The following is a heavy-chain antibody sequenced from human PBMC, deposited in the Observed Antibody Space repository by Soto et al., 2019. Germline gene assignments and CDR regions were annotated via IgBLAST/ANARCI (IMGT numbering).Heavy chain of an antibody. CDR1: GGTFSTYT. CDR2: IIPMLTVR. Sequence: QVHLVQSGAEVKKPGSSVKVSCKAAGGTFSTYTLIWVRQAPGQGLEWMGRIIPMLTVRNSAQKFQGRVTLIADKSTSTAFMALTSLRSDDTAVYYCSIGSWSAETFDVWGQGTMVTVSS. J-gene: IGHJ3*01. V-gene: IGHV1-69*02. D-gene: IGHD2-2*01. CDR3: SIGSWSAETFDV.